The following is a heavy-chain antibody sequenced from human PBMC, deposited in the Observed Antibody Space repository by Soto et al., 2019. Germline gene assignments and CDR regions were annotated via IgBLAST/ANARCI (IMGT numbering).Heavy chain of an antibody. CDR1: GGSFGNYV. D-gene: IGHD1-1*01. J-gene: IGHJ6*02. Sequence: ASVKVSCKVSGGSFGNYVIAWVRQAPGQGLEWMGGVFPKFGTTYYGQKFQGRLTVTADESTSTTYMDLSRLTSDDTAIFYCVADVGLAEHPVVWGQGTTVTVPS. CDR2: VFPKFGTT. V-gene: IGHV1-69*13. CDR3: VADVGLAEHPVV.